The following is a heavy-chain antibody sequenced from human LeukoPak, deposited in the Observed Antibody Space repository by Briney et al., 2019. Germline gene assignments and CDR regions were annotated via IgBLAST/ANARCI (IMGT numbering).Heavy chain of an antibody. CDR1: GFSFKTDG. J-gene: IGHJ5*02. CDR3: TRGDDYGSKARLPKFNWFDP. Sequence: PGGSLRLSCAASGFSFKTDGMHWVRQAPGKGLEWVAFIRHDGSLIYYSESAKGRFTISRDNSKNTLYLQMSSLTTDDTALYYCTRGDDYGSKARLPKFNWFDPWGQGSLVTVSS. D-gene: IGHD4-17*01. CDR2: IRHDGSLI. V-gene: IGHV3-30*02.